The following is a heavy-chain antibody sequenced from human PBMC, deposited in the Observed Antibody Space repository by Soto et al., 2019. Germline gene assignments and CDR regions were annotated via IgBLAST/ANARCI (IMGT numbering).Heavy chain of an antibody. CDR2: IRSKANSYAT. V-gene: IGHV3-73*01. CDR3: FRENYFFYHGRHX. CDR1: GFAFSGCT. J-gene: IGHJ6*02. Sequence: PEGSLRLSCAGSGFAFSGCTIHWVRQASGKGLEWVGRIRSKANSYATAYAASVKGRFIISRDDSKTTAYLQMRSMKIEDTAVYYCFRENYFFYHGRHXWGQGTLVTVS.